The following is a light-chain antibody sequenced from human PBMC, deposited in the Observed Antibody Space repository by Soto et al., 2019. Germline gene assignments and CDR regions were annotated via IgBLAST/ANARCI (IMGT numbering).Light chain of an antibody. CDR3: QRYTSPPWT. Sequence: EIELTQSPGTLSLSPGERATLSCRASQSVPGNYLAWLQHKPDQAPRLLIYGASSRAIGIPDRFSGSGAGTDFTLTISRLEPEDCAVYYCQRYTSPPWTLGHGTKVETK. CDR1: QSVPGNY. J-gene: IGKJ1*01. CDR2: GAS. V-gene: IGKV3-20*01.